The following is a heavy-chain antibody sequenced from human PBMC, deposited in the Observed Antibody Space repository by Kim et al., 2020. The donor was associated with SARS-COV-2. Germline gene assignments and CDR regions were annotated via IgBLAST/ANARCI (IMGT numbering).Heavy chain of an antibody. D-gene: IGHD1-26*01. CDR3: ARRAKLGARAAIDY. Sequence: SETLSLTCAGYGGSFSGYYWSWIRQPPGKGLEWIGEINHSGSTNYNPSLKSRVTISVDTSKNQFSLKLGSVTAADTAVYYCARRAKLGARAAIDYWGQGTLVTVSS. J-gene: IGHJ4*02. V-gene: IGHV4-34*01. CDR1: GGSFSGYY. CDR2: INHSGST.